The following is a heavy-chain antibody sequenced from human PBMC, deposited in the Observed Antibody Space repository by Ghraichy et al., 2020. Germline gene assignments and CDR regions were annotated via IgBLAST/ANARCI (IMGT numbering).Heavy chain of an antibody. CDR3: ARGTTPEPYYFDY. CDR1: GGSISSYY. CDR2: IYYSGST. V-gene: IGHV4-59*01. J-gene: IGHJ4*02. Sequence: GSLSLTCTVSGGSISSYYWSWIRQPPGKGLEWIGYIYYSGSTNYNPSLKSRVTISVDTSKNQFSLKLSSVTAADTAVYYCARGTTPEPYYFDYWGQGTLVTVSS. D-gene: IGHD4-11*01.